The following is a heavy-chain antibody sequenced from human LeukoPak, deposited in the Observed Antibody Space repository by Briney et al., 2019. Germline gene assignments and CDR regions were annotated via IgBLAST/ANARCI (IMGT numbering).Heavy chain of an antibody. CDR1: GDSITSGAYY. Sequence: SETLSLTCTVTGDSITSGAYYWGWIRQAPGKGLEWIGSIYFNGGSTYYNPSLKSRATISIDASNNQFSLNLRSLTASDTAVYYCARPLYNSWELFDPWGPGNLVTVSS. CDR3: ARPLYNSWELFDP. V-gene: IGHV4-39*01. J-gene: IGHJ5*02. CDR2: IYFNGGST. D-gene: IGHD1-1*01.